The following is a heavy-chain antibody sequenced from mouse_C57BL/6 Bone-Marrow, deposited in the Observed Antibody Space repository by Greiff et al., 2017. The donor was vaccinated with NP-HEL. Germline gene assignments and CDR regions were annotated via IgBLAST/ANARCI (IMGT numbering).Heavy chain of an antibody. V-gene: IGHV10-1*01. J-gene: IGHJ2*01. CDR3: VRSNYDYFDY. CDR2: IRSKSNNYAT. D-gene: IGHD2-1*01. CDR1: GFSFNTYA. Sequence: DVQLQESGGGLVQPKGSLKLSCAASGFSFNTYAMNWVRQAPGKGLEWVARIRSKSNNYATYYADSVKDRFTISRDDSESMLYLQMNNLKTEDTAMYYCVRSNYDYFDYWGQGTTLTVSS.